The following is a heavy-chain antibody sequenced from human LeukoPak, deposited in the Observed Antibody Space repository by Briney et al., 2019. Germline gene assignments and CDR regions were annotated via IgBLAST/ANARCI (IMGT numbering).Heavy chain of an antibody. CDR3: ATDSPGGGSSWYMRN. CDR2: FDPEDGET. V-gene: IGHV1-24*01. Sequence: ASVKVSCKVSGYTLTELSMHWVREAPGKGLEWMGGFDPEDGETIYAQKFQGRVTMTEDTSTDTAYMELSSLRSEDTAVYYCATDSPGGGSSWYMRNWGQGTLVTVTS. CDR1: GYTLTELS. D-gene: IGHD6-13*01. J-gene: IGHJ4*02.